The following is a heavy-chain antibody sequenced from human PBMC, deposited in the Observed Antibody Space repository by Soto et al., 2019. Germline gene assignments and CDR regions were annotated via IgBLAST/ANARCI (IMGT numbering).Heavy chain of an antibody. CDR2: IIPIFGTA. V-gene: IGHV1-69*13. J-gene: IGHJ4*02. Sequence: SVKVSCKASGGTFSSYAISWARQAPGQGLEWMGGIIPIFGTANYAQKFQGRVTITADESTSTAYMELSSLRSEDTAVYYCARDQSYYYDSSGLDAYYFDYWGQGTLVTVSS. CDR1: GGTFSSYA. CDR3: ARDQSYYYDSSGLDAYYFDY. D-gene: IGHD3-22*01.